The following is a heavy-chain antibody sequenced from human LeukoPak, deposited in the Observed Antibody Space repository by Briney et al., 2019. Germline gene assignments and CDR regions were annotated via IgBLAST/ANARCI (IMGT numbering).Heavy chain of an antibody. CDR3: ARGPQQRGALDI. CDR1: GFTFRSYG. D-gene: IGHD6-25*01. J-gene: IGHJ3*02. V-gene: IGHV3-33*01. CDR2: IWYDGTNK. Sequence: GGSLRLSCAASGFTFRSYGMHWVRQAPGKGLEWVALIWYDGTNKDYVDSVKGRFTISRDNSKNTLYLQMNSLRAEDTAVYFCARGPQQRGALDIWGQGTMVTVSS.